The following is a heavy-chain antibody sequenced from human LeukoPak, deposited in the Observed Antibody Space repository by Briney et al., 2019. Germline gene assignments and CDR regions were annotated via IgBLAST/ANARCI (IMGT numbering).Heavy chain of an antibody. CDR1: GGSISSSSYY. CDR2: IYTSGST. J-gene: IGHJ6*03. D-gene: IGHD2-8*01. CDR3: ARGIVLMVYAPDYMDV. Sequence: SETLSLTCTVSGGSISSSSYYWSCIRQPAGKGLEWIGRIYTSGSTNYNPSLKSRVTISVDTSKNQFSLKLSSVTAADTAVYYCARGIVLMVYAPDYMDVWGKGTTVTVSS. V-gene: IGHV4-61*02.